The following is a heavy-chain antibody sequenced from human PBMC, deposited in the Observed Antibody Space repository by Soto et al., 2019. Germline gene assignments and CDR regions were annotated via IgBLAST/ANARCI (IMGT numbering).Heavy chain of an antibody. Sequence: ASVKVSCKASGYTFTSYGISWVRQAPGQGLEWMGWISAYNGNTNYAQKLQGRVTMTTDTSTSTAYMELRSLRSDDTAVYYCARVWFGELAAYYYYGMDVWGQGTTVTVSS. CDR2: ISAYNGNT. CDR1: GYTFTSYG. J-gene: IGHJ6*02. V-gene: IGHV1-18*01. D-gene: IGHD3-10*01. CDR3: ARVWFGELAAYYYYGMDV.